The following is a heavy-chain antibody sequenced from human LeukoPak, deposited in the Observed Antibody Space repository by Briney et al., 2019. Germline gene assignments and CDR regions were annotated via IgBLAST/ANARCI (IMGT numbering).Heavy chain of an antibody. J-gene: IGHJ4*02. CDR3: ARVDTAMATLDY. CDR1: GGSISSYN. Sequence: PSETLSLTCTVSGGSISSYNWSWIRQPPGKGLEWIGYIYYSGSTNYNPSLKSRVTISVDTSKNQFSLKLSSVTAADTAVYYCARVDTAMATLDYWGQGTLVTVSS. CDR2: IYYSGST. D-gene: IGHD5-18*01. V-gene: IGHV4-59*01.